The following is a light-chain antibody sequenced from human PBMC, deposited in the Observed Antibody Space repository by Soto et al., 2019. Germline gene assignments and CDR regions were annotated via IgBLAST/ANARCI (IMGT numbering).Light chain of an antibody. V-gene: IGKV1-33*01. Sequence: DIQMTQSPSSLSASIGDNVTMTCQASQDITNYLNWYQQKAGKPPKLLNFDAFSLEEGVPSRFNGSGSGTDFTISITSLRPEDLGTYYCQQAASLPQTFGHGTTVDFK. CDR2: DAF. CDR3: QQAASLPQT. CDR1: QDITNY. J-gene: IGKJ3*01.